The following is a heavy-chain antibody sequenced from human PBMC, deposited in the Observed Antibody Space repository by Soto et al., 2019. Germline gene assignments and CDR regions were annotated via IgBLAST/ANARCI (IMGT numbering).Heavy chain of an antibody. CDR1: GGSISSSNW. D-gene: IGHD3-3*01. CDR3: ATLRPYYEFWSGYSSLDYYFDY. CDR2: IYHSGST. Sequence: QVQLQESGPGLVKPSGTLSLTCAVSGGSISSSNWWSWVRQPPGKGLEWIGEIYHSGSTNYNPSLKSRVTRAVDKAKNQFSLKLSSATAADTAVYYCATLRPYYEFWSGYSSLDYYFDYWGQGTLVTVSS. V-gene: IGHV4-4*02. J-gene: IGHJ4*02.